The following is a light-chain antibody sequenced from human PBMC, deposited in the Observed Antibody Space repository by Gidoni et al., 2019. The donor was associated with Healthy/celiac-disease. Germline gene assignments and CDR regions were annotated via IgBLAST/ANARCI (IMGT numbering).Light chain of an antibody. CDR3: SSYTSSSTYV. CDR1: SSDVGGYNY. V-gene: IGLV2-14*01. J-gene: IGLJ1*01. Sequence: QSALTQPAYVSGSPVQSITISCTGTSSDVGGYNYVAWYPQLPGKALKLMIYDVSNRPSGVSNRFSGSKSGNTASLTISGLQSEDEADYYCSSYTSSSTYVFGTGTKVTVL. CDR2: DVS.